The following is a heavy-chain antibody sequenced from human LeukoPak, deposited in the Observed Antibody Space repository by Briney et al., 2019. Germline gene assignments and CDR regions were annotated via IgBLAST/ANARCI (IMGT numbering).Heavy chain of an antibody. J-gene: IGHJ3*02. CDR1: GGSISSYY. CDR3: ARGIAAAGLDAFDI. Sequence: PSETLSLTRTVSGGSISSYYWSWIRQPPGKGLEWIGYIYYSGSTNYNPSLKSRVTISVDTSKNQFSLKLSSVTAADTAVYYCARGIAAAGLDAFDIWGQGTMVTVSS. V-gene: IGHV4-59*01. CDR2: IYYSGST. D-gene: IGHD6-13*01.